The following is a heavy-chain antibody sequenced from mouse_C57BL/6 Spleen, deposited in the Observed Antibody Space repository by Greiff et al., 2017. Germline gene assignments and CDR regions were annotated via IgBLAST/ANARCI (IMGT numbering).Heavy chain of an antibody. CDR1: GYAFTNYL. Sequence: VQLQQSGAELVRPGTSVKVSCKASGYAFTNYLIEWVKQRPGQGLEWIGVINPGSGGTNYNEKFKGKAKLNADKYSSTAYMQLTCLTPEGSAVYFCARQCYGSSYYYAIDYWGKGTSVTVSS. V-gene: IGHV1-54*01. CDR2: INPGSGGT. CDR3: ARQCYGSSYYYAIDY. D-gene: IGHD1-1*01. J-gene: IGHJ4*01.